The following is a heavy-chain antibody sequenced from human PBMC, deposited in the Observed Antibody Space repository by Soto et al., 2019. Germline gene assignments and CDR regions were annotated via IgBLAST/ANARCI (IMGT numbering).Heavy chain of an antibody. V-gene: IGHV1-58*01. D-gene: IGHD3-22*01. J-gene: IGHJ3*02. Sequence: ASVKVSCKASGFTFTSSAVQWVRQARGQRLEWIGWIVVGSGNTNYAQKFQERVTITRDMSTSTAYMELSSLRSEDPAVYYCAEGAGDRSGYYLHDAFDIWGQGTMVTVSS. CDR3: AEGAGDRSGYYLHDAFDI. CDR2: IVVGSGNT. CDR1: GFTFTSSA.